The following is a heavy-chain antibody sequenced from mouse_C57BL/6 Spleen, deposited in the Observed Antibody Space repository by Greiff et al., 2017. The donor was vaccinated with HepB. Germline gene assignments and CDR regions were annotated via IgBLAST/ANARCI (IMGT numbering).Heavy chain of an antibody. Sequence: VQLQQPGTELVKPGASVKLSCKASGYTFTSYWMHWVKQRPGQGLEWIGNINPSNGGTNYNEKFKSKATLTVDKSSSTAYMRLSSLTSEDSAVYDCARSAGIFYWYFDVWGTGTTVTVSS. J-gene: IGHJ1*03. CDR2: INPSNGGT. CDR1: GYTFTSYW. V-gene: IGHV1-53*01. CDR3: ARSAGIFYWYFDV.